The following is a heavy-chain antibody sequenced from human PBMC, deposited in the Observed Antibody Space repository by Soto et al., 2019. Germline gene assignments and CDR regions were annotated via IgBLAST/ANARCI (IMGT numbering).Heavy chain of an antibody. J-gene: IGHJ5*02. CDR2: ISPSGGTI. D-gene: IGHD3-10*01. V-gene: IGHV3-11*01. Sequence: QVQLVESGGGLVKPGGSLRLSCAASGFTFSDYYMSWIRQAPGKGLEWVSYISPSGGTIYYADSVKGRFTLSRDNARNSLYLQMNSLRAEDTAVYHCVRVGYAYGNDPWGQGTLVAVSS. CDR3: VRVGYAYGNDP. CDR1: GFTFSDYY.